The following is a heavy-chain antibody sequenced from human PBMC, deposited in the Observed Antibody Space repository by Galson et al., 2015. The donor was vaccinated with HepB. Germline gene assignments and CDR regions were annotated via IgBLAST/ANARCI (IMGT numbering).Heavy chain of an antibody. V-gene: IGHV1-69*04. D-gene: IGHD2-2*01. Sequence: SVKVSCKDSGGTFSSYAISWVRQAPGQGLEWMGRIIPILGIANYAQKFQGRVTSTADKSTSTAYMELSSLRSEDTAVYYCARLAYIVVVPAAIRGHGMDVWGQGTTVTVSS. CDR1: GGTFSSYA. CDR2: IIPILGIA. CDR3: ARLAYIVVVPAAIRGHGMDV. J-gene: IGHJ6*02.